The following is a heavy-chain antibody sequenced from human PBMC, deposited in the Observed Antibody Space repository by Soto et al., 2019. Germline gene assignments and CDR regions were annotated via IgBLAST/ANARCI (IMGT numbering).Heavy chain of an antibody. V-gene: IGHV4-39*01. CDR2: IYYSGST. D-gene: IGHD2-8*01. J-gene: IGHJ5*02. CDR3: ARHGYCTNGVCYTFRGNWFDP. Sequence: SETLSLTCSVSGGYINNDRYYWTWIRQRPGEGLEWIGYIYYSGSTYYNPSLGSRVTLSVDTSKNQFSLKLSSVTAADTAVYYCARHGYCTNGVCYTFRGNWFDPWGQGTLVTVSS. CDR1: GGYINNDRYY.